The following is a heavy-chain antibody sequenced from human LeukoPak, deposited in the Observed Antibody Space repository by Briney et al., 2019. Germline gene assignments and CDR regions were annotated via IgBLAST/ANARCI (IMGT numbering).Heavy chain of an antibody. CDR1: GGSISSGGYS. V-gene: IGHV4-30-2*01. CDR3: ARSTNWNYGRIDAFDI. Sequence: PSQTLSLTCAVSGGSISSGGYSWSWIRQPPGKGLEWIGYIYHSGSTYYNPSLKSRVTISVDRSKNQFSLKLSSVTAADTAVYYCARSTNWNYGRIDAFDIWGQGTMVTVSS. CDR2: IYHSGST. D-gene: IGHD1-7*01. J-gene: IGHJ3*02.